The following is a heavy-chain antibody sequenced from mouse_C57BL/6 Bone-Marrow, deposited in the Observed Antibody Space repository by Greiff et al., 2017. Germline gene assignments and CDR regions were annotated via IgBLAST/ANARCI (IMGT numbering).Heavy chain of an antibody. CDR2: IYPGGGYT. J-gene: IGHJ4*01. D-gene: IGHD1-2*01. Sequence: QVQLKESGAELVRPGTSVKMSCKASGYTFTNYWIGWAKQRPGHGLEWIGDIYPGGGYTNYTEKFKGKATLPADQSSSTAYMPFSSLTSEDSAIDDCAGIWALYGFYGMDYWGQGTSVTVAS. CDR3: AGIWALYGFYGMDY. V-gene: IGHV1-63*01. CDR1: GYTFTNYW.